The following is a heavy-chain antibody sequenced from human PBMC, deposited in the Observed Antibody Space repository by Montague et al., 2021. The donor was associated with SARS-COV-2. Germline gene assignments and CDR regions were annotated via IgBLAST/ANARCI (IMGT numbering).Heavy chain of an antibody. D-gene: IGHD3-10*01. J-gene: IGHJ6*02. Sequence: ETLSLTCTVSGGSISSSNYYWGRIRQPPGKGLEWIGNMYYSGSTYYNPSLKSRVTISIDTSKNQFSLKLSSVTAADTAVYYCARDDIVLQGVTKGMDVWGQGTTVTVSS. V-gene: IGHV4-39*07. CDR3: ARDDIVLQGVTKGMDV. CDR1: GGSISSSNYY. CDR2: MYYSGST.